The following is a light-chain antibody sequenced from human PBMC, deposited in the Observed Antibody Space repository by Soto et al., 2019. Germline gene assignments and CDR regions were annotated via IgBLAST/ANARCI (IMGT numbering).Light chain of an antibody. V-gene: IGKV1-5*01. J-gene: IGKJ4*01. CDR1: QTISVS. CDR2: DAS. CDR3: QQLYSYPLT. Sequence: IQMTQSPSTLSASVGDTVTITCRASQTISVSLAWYRQKPGKAPNLLIYDASTLQEGVPSRFSGSGSGTEFTLTVTRLQPDDFATYFCQQLYSYPLTFGGGTTVEF.